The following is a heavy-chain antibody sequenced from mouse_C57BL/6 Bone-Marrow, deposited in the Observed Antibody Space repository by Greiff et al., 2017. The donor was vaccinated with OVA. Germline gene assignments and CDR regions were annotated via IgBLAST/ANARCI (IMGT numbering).Heavy chain of an antibody. CDR3: ARLGGY. V-gene: IGHV1-69*01. J-gene: IGHJ2*01. CDR1: GYTFTSYW. Sequence: QVQLQQPGAELVMPGASVKLSCKASGYTFTSYWMHWVKQRPGQGLEWIGEIDPSDSYTNYNQKFKGKSTLTVDKSSSTAYMQLSSLTAEDSAVYYCARLGGYWGQGTTLTVSS. CDR2: IDPSDSYT.